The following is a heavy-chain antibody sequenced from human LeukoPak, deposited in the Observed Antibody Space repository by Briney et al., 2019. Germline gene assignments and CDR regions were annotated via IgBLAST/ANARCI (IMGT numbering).Heavy chain of an antibody. J-gene: IGHJ4*02. CDR3: AKDIQVGY. CDR1: GFTFRSYA. D-gene: IGHD5-18*01. Sequence: GGSLRLSCEASGFTFRSYAMSWVRLAPEKGLEWVSTISGGGISTYYADSVKGRFTISRDNSKNTLYLQMNSLTAEDTAVYYCAKDIQVGYWGQGTLVTVSS. V-gene: IGHV3-23*01. CDR2: ISGGGIST.